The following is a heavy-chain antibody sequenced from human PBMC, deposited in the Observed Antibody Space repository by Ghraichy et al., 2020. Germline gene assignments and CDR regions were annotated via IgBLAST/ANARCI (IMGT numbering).Heavy chain of an antibody. D-gene: IGHD6-19*01. V-gene: IGHV4-34*01. CDR1: GGSFSGYY. CDR3: ARDGSGWYGVGD. CDR2: INHSGST. J-gene: IGHJ4*02. Sequence: SETLSLTCAVYGGSFSGYYWSWIRQPPGKGLEWIGEINHSGSTNYNPSLKSRVTISVDTSKNQFSLKLSSVTAADTAVYYCARDGSGWYGVGDWGQGTLVTVSS.